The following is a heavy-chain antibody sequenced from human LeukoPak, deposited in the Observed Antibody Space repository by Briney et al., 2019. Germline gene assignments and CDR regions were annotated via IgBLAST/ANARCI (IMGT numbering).Heavy chain of an antibody. J-gene: IGHJ1*01. CDR2: ISSSGSTI. D-gene: IGHD4-17*01. Sequence: PGGSLRLSCAASGFTFSDCYMSWLRQAPGKGLEWVSYISSSGSTIYYADSVKGRFTISRDNAKNSLYLQMSSLRAEDTALYYCASAPSDYGAEYFQHWGQGTLVTVSS. CDR3: ASAPSDYGAEYFQH. CDR1: GFTFSDCY. V-gene: IGHV3-11*01.